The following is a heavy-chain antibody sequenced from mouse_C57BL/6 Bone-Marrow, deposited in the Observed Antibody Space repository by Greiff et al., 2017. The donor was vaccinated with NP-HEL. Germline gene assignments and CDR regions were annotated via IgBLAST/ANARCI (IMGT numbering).Heavy chain of an antibody. D-gene: IGHD1-1*01. V-gene: IGHV1-55*01. CDR1: GYTFTSYW. CDR2: IYPGSGST. Sequence: QVQLQQSGAELARPGASVKLSCKASGYTFTSYWITWVKQRPGQGLEWIGDIYPGSGSTNYNEKFKSKATLTVDTSSSTAYMQLSSLTSEDSAVYYCARREYYGSSPWFAYWGQGTLVTVSA. CDR3: ARREYYGSSPWFAY. J-gene: IGHJ3*01.